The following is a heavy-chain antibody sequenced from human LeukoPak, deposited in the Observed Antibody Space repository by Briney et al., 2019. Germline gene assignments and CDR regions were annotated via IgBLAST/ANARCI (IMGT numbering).Heavy chain of an antibody. CDR1: GGSISSSSYY. V-gene: IGHV4-39*01. J-gene: IGHJ4*02. CDR2: IYYSGST. D-gene: IGHD3-3*01. CDR3: AKGGSDYDFWSGYLAQRAVDG. Sequence: PSETLSLTCTVSGGSISSSSYYWSWIRQHPGKGLEWIGYIYYSGSTYYNPSLKSRVTISVDTSKNQFSLKLSSVTAADTAVYYCAKGGSDYDFWSGYLAQRAVDGWGQGTLVTVSS.